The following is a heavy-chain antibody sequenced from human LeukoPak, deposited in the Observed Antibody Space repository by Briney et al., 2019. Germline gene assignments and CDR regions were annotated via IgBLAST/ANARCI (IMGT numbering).Heavy chain of an antibody. CDR1: GYTFTTYA. D-gene: IGHD6-13*01. J-gene: IGHJ4*02. CDR2: INAGTGNT. CDR3: ARGNVVSAAGDY. V-gene: IGHV1-3*01. Sequence: LGASVKVSCKASGYTFTTYAMHWVRQAPGQRLEWMGWINAGTGNTKYSQKIQGRLTITRDTSASTAYMELSSLRSEDTAVYYCARGNVVSAAGDYWGQGTLVTVSS.